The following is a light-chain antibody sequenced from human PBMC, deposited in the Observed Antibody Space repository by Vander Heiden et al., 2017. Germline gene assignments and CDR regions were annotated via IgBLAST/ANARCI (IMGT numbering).Light chain of an antibody. CDR2: EVN. CDR1: SSDVGSSNR. CDR3: NSYTTSNTYV. V-gene: IGLV2-18*02. J-gene: IGLJ1*01. Sequence: QSALTQPPSVYGSPGQSVTISCTGTSSDVGSSNRVSWYQQPPGTAPKVIIYEVNNRPSGVPDRFSGSQSGNTASLTISGLQAEDEADYYCNSYTTSNTYVFGTGTKVTVL.